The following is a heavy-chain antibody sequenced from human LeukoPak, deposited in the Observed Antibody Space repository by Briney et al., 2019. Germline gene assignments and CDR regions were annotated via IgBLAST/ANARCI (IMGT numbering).Heavy chain of an antibody. CDR2: ISSDGSII. J-gene: IGHJ4*02. CDR3: ARPAVAGLRAGGYDY. Sequence: GGSLRLSCAASGFSFSSYWMHWVRQAPGKGLVWASRISSDGSIINYADSVKGRFTISRDNAKNTLYLQMNSLRVEDTAVYYCARPAVAGLRAGGYDYWGQGTLVTVSS. V-gene: IGHV3-74*01. D-gene: IGHD6-19*01. CDR1: GFSFSSYW.